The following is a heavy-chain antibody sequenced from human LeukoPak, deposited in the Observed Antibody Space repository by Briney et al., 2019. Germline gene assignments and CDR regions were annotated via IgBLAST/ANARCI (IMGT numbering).Heavy chain of an antibody. V-gene: IGHV1-69-2*01. CDR1: GYTFTDYY. D-gene: IGHD2-2*01. Sequence: GASVKISCKVSGYTFTDYYMHWVQQAPGKGLEWMGLVDPEDGETIYAEKFQGRVTITADTSTDTAYMELSSLRSEDTAVYYCARGFSPVVPAAIDLDYWGQGTLVTVSS. J-gene: IGHJ4*02. CDR3: ARGFSPVVPAAIDLDY. CDR2: VDPEDGET.